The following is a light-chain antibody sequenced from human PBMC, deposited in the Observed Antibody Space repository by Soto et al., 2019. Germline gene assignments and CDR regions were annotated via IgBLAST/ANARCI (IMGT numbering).Light chain of an antibody. CDR1: AXNIGNDY. CDR2: DNN. Sequence: QSVLTQPRSVSAAPGHKVTISCSGTAXNIGNDYVSWYQQLPGEAPQLLIYDNNRRPSGIPDRFSGSRSDTSATLGITGLQTGDEADYYCGAWDSSLNVYVVGTGTKVNVL. V-gene: IGLV1-51*01. J-gene: IGLJ1*01. CDR3: GAWDSSLNVYV.